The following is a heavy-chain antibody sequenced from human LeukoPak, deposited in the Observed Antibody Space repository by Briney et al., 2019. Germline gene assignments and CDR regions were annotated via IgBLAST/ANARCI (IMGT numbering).Heavy chain of an antibody. V-gene: IGHV4-39*07. CDR3: ARGSGYDLALFDY. J-gene: IGHJ4*02. CDR1: GGSISSSSYY. Sequence: SETLSLTCTVSGGSISSSSYYWGWIRQPPGKGLEWIGSIYYSGSTYYNPSLKSRVTISVDTSKNQFSLKLSSVTAADTAVYYCARGSGYDLALFDYWGQGTLVTVSS. CDR2: IYYSGST. D-gene: IGHD5-12*01.